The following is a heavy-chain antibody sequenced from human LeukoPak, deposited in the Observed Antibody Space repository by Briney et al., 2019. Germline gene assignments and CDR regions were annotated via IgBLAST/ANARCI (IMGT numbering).Heavy chain of an antibody. Sequence: SETLSLTCTVSGGSISSGDYYWSWIRQPPGKGLEWIGYIYYSGSTYYNPSLKSRVTISVDTSKNQFSLKLSSVTAADTAVYYCARVAITIFGVVIFDYWGQGTLVTVSS. CDR1: GGSISSGDYY. CDR2: IYYSGST. J-gene: IGHJ4*02. V-gene: IGHV4-30-4*08. D-gene: IGHD3-3*01. CDR3: ARVAITIFGVVIFDY.